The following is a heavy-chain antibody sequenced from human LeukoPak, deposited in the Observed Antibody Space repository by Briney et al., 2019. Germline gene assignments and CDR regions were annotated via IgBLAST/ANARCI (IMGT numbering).Heavy chain of an antibody. CDR1: GLTVSSNY. Sequence: PGGSLRLSCAASGLTVSSNYMSWVRQAPGKGLEWVSFIYGGSNTFYADSVKGRFTISRHNSKNTLYLQMNSLRPEDTAVYYCARDSGDYYGSGPFDCWGQGSLVIVSS. V-gene: IGHV3-53*04. CDR3: ARDSGDYYGSGPFDC. CDR2: IYGGSNT. J-gene: IGHJ4*02. D-gene: IGHD3-10*01.